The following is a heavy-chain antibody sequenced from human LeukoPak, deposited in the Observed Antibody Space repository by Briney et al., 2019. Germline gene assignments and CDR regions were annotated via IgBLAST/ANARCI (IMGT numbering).Heavy chain of an antibody. CDR3: ARDTLDVTFYDSSGYYFRPSWFDP. D-gene: IGHD3-22*01. Sequence: ASVKVSCKASGYTFTGYYMHWVRQAPGQGLEWMGRINPNSGGTNYAQKFQGRVTMTRDTSISTAYMELSRLRSDDTAVYYCARDTLDVTFYDSSGYYFRPSWFDPWGQGTLVTVSS. J-gene: IGHJ5*02. CDR1: GYTFTGYY. V-gene: IGHV1-2*06. CDR2: INPNSGGT.